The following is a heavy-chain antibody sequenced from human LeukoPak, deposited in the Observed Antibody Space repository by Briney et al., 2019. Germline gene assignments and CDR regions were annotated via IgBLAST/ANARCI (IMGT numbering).Heavy chain of an antibody. CDR1: GYSFISYW. CDR2: INPGDSDT. Sequence: GESLKISCQVSGYSFISYWIAWVRQMPGKGLEWMGIINPGDSDTRYSPSFQGQVTISADRSISTAYLQWSSLKASDTAIYYCARHGRDKNYFDSWGQGTVVTVSS. D-gene: IGHD2-15*01. J-gene: IGHJ4*03. V-gene: IGHV5-51*01. CDR3: ARHGRDKNYFDS.